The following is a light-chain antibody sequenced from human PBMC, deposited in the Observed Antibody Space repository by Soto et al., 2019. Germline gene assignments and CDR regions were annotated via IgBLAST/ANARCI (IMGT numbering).Light chain of an antibody. J-gene: IGKJ2*01. V-gene: IGKV1-27*01. Sequence: DVQLTQSPSSLSASVGDRVTITCRASRGVSDYLAWYQQKPGSPPRLLIFTASTLQSGVPSRFSGSGSGTDFSLTSSSLQPEDVATYYCQKFNSPPYTFGQGTKLEIK. CDR2: TAS. CDR3: QKFNSPPYT. CDR1: RGVSDY.